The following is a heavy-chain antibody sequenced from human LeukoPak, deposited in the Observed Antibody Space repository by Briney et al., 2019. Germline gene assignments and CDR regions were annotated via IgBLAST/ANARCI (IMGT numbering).Heavy chain of an antibody. V-gene: IGHV3-30*02. D-gene: IGHD6-19*01. CDR2: IRHDGSDK. Sequence: GGSLRLSCAVSGPSFSSYAIHWVRQAPGKGLEWVAFIRHDGSDKYYADSVKGRFTISRDNSKDTIYLQMNSLRAEDTALYYCAKDSSAWACDYWGQGTLVTVSS. CDR3: AKDSSAWACDY. CDR1: GPSFSSYA. J-gene: IGHJ4*02.